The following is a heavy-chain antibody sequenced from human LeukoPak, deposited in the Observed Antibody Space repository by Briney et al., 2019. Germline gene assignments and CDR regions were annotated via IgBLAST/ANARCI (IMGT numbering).Heavy chain of an antibody. CDR3: ARGPNSNWSGLDF. V-gene: IGHV3-74*01. CDR2: ISPTGSTT. CDR1: GFSFSGHW. J-gene: IGHJ4*02. Sequence: GGSLRLSCTASGFSFSGHWMHWARQLPGKGPVWVSRISPTGSTTSYADSVKGRFTVSRDNAKNTLYLQVNNLRAEDTAVYYCARGPNSNWSGLDFWGQGTLLTVSS. D-gene: IGHD6-6*01.